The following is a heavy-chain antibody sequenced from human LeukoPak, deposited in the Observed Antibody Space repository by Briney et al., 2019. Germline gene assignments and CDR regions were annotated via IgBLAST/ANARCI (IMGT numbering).Heavy chain of an antibody. D-gene: IGHD3-22*01. Sequence: GESLKISCKGSGYSFTSYWIGSVRQMPGKGLEWMGIIYPGDSDTRYSPSFQGQVTISADKSISTAYLQWSSLKASDTAMYYCARGEGPYYYDSSGYQHWGQGTLVTVSS. V-gene: IGHV5-51*01. CDR1: GYSFTSYW. CDR2: IYPGDSDT. J-gene: IGHJ4*02. CDR3: ARGEGPYYYDSSGYQH.